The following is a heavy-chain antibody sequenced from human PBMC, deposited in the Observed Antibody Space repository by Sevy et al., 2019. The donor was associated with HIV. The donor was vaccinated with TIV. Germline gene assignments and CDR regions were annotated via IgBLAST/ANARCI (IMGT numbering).Heavy chain of an antibody. Sequence: GGSLRLSCAASELTFSSYWMSWVRQAPGKGLEWVANIKQDGSEKYYVDSVKGRFTISRDNAKNSLYLQMNSLRAEDTAVYYCARSGGSYDYGMDVWGQGTTVTVS. J-gene: IGHJ6*02. D-gene: IGHD1-26*01. V-gene: IGHV3-7*01. CDR2: IKQDGSEK. CDR3: ARSGGSYDYGMDV. CDR1: ELTFSSYW.